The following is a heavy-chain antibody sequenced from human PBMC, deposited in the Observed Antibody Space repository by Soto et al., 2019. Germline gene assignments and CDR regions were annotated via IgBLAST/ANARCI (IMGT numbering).Heavy chain of an antibody. V-gene: IGHV3-30-3*01. CDR2: ISYDGNNK. CDR1: GFTFCNCA. J-gene: IGHJ4*02. D-gene: IGHD1-26*01. CDR3: ARGREYRGSYYCGD. Sequence: QVQLVESGGGVVQPGRSLRLSCAASGFTFCNCAIHWVRQAPGKGLEWVAAISYDGNNKYYADSLKGRFTISRDNSKSTVYLQTDSLRPEDTAVYYCARGREYRGSYYCGDWCQGTLLTVSS.